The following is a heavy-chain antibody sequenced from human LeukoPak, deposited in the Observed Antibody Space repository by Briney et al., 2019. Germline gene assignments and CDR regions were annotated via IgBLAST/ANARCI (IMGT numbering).Heavy chain of an antibody. J-gene: IGHJ5*02. Sequence: PSETLSLTSTVSGGSISSYYWSWIRQPPGKGLEWIGYIYYSGSTNYNPSLKSRVTISVDTSKNQFSLKLSSVTAADTAVYYCARANNWFDPWGQGTLVTVSS. CDR1: GGSISSYY. CDR2: IYYSGST. V-gene: IGHV4-59*01. CDR3: ARANNWFDP.